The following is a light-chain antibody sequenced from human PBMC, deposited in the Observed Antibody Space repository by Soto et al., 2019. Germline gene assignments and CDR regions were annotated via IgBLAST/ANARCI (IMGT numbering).Light chain of an antibody. V-gene: IGKV3-20*01. Sequence: EVVLTQSPGTLSLSPGERATLSCRASQSVTSSDLAWYQQKPGQAPRLLISGASSRATGIPDRFSGSGSGTDFTLTISRVEAEDVGVYYCMQPLQTPWTFGQGTKVDIK. J-gene: IGKJ1*01. CDR1: QSVTSSD. CDR2: GAS. CDR3: MQPLQTPWT.